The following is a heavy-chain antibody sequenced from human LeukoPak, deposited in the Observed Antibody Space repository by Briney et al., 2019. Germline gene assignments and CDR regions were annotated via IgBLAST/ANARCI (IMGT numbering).Heavy chain of an antibody. J-gene: IGHJ4*02. CDR2: ISDSGGST. V-gene: IGHV3-23*01. D-gene: IGHD3-22*01. Sequence: GGSLRLSCAASGFTFSSYAMSWVRQAPGKGLKWVSAISDSGGSTYYADSVKGRFTISRDNSKNTLYLQMNSLRAEDTAVYYCAKDGYTMIVVASPDYWGQGTLVTVSS. CDR3: AKDGYTMIVVASPDY. CDR1: GFTFSSYA.